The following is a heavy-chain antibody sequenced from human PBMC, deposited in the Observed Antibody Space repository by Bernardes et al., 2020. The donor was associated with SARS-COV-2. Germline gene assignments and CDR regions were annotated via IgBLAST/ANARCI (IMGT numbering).Heavy chain of an antibody. J-gene: IGHJ3*01. D-gene: IGHD3-10*01. CDR1: GLSLSTSGMC. CDR3: ALYGSESLNDSFDL. V-gene: IGHV2-70*11. CDR2: IDWDDET. Sequence: SGPTLVKPTQTLRLTCTLSGLSLSTSGMCVSWIRQPPGKALEWLARIDWDDETYYSASRKTRLTISKDTSKDQVVLTMTNMDPVDTATYYCALYGSESLNDSFDLWGQGTMVTVSS.